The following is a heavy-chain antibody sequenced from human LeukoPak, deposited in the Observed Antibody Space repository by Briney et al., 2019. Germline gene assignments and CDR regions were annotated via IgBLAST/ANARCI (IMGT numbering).Heavy chain of an antibody. D-gene: IGHD2-8*01. J-gene: IGHJ4*02. CDR2: IIPIFGTA. CDR3: TRGDVLMVSDGNFY. Sequence: SVKVSCKASGGTFSSYAISWVRQAPGQGLEWMGGIIPIFGTANYAQKFQGRVTITTDESTTTAYMELSSLRSEDTAVYYCTRGDVLMVSDGNFYWGQGTLVTVSS. V-gene: IGHV1-69*05. CDR1: GGTFSSYA.